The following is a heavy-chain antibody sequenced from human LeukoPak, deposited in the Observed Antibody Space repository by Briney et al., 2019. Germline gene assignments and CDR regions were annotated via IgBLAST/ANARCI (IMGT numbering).Heavy chain of an antibody. J-gene: IGHJ4*02. CDR3: ARENPFDYGGNSFDY. D-gene: IGHD4-23*01. V-gene: IGHV4-59*01. Sequence: SETLSLTCTVSGGSISSYYWSWIRQPPGKGLEWIGYIYYSGSTNYNPSLKSRVTISVDTSKNQFSLKLSSVTAADTAVYYCARENPFDYGGNSFDYWGQGTLVTVSS. CDR2: IYYSGST. CDR1: GGSISSYY.